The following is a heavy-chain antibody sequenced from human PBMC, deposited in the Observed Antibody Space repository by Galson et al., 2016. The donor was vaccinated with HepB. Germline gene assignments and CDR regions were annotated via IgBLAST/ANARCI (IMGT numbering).Heavy chain of an antibody. CDR2: ITGRGDSA. CDR1: GFTFSTYS. CDR3: AKHAEPYYYYAMDV. Sequence: SLRLFCAASGFTFSTYSMNWVRQAPGKGLEWVSTITGRGDSAYYADSVKGRFTISRDNSQNTLFLQMNSLRAEDTAIYYCAKHAEPYYYYAMDVWGQGTTVTVSS. J-gene: IGHJ6*02. D-gene: IGHD1-14*01. V-gene: IGHV3-23*01.